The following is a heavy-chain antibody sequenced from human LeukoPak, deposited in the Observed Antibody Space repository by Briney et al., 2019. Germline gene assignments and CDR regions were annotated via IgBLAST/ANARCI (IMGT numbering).Heavy chain of an antibody. D-gene: IGHD4-17*01. J-gene: IGHJ4*02. CDR3: ARAIVATDHGDYDQFDF. CDR2: IYPGDSDT. Sequence: GESLKISCKGSGYSFTSYWIGWVRQMPGKGLEWMGIIYPGDSDTRYSPSFQGQVTISADKSISTAYLQWSSLQASDTALYFCARAIVATDHGDYDQFDFWGQGTLVTVSS. CDR1: GYSFTSYW. V-gene: IGHV5-51*01.